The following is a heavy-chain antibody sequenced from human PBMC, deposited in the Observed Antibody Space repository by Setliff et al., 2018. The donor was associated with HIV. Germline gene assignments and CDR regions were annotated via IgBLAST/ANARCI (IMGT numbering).Heavy chain of an antibody. CDR3: ARVLARGGSSLVGPLN. CDR2: INNDTTTT. D-gene: IGHD6-6*01. J-gene: IGHJ1*01. V-gene: IGHV3-74*01. Sequence: GGSLRLSCAASGFTFSRYWMHWVRQAPGQGLVWVSGINNDTTTTTYADSVKGRFSISRDNAKNSLYLQMNSLRAEDTALYYCARVLARGGSSLVGPLNWGQGTQVTVSS. CDR1: GFTFSRYW.